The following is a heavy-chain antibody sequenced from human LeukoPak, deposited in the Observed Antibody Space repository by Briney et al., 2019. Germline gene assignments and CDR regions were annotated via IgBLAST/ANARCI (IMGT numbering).Heavy chain of an antibody. Sequence: PGGSLRLSCAASGFTFSSYAMSWVRQAPGKGLEWVGRIKSKTDGGTTDYAAPVKGRFTISRDDSKNTLYLQMNSLKTEDTAVYYCTTDWSSIDAFDIWGQGTMVTVSS. CDR2: IKSKTDGGTT. CDR1: GFTFSSYA. J-gene: IGHJ3*02. V-gene: IGHV3-15*01. D-gene: IGHD2/OR15-2a*01. CDR3: TTDWSSIDAFDI.